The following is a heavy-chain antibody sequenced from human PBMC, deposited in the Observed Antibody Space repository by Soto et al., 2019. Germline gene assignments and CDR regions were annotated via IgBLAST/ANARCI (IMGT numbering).Heavy chain of an antibody. Sequence: QEQLQESGPGLVKPSETLSLTCTVSGGSLDYYYWSWIRQSPGKGLEWIGDISDSGRANYNPSLRSRVTISIDTSKKQFSLKVNSVTAADTAVYYCARDSTTWFPYYGIDVWGQGTTVIVSS. V-gene: IGHV4-59*01. CDR3: ARDSTTWFPYYGIDV. J-gene: IGHJ6*02. D-gene: IGHD6-13*01. CDR1: GGSLDYYY. CDR2: ISDSGRA.